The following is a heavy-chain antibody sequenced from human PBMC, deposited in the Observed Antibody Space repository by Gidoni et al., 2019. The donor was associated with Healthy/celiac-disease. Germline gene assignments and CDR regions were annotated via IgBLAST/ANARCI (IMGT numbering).Heavy chain of an antibody. CDR1: GGSFSGYY. CDR2: INHSGST. J-gene: IGHJ6*02. CDR3: ARGLPEWCTNGVCRYYYYYYGMDV. Sequence: QVQLQQWGAGLLKPSETLSLPCAVYGGSFSGYYWSWIRQPPGKGLEWIGEINHSGSTNYNPSLKSRVTISVDTSKNQFSLKLSSVTAADTAVYYCARGLPEWCTNGVCRYYYYYYGMDVWGQGTTVTVSS. V-gene: IGHV4-34*01. D-gene: IGHD2-8*01.